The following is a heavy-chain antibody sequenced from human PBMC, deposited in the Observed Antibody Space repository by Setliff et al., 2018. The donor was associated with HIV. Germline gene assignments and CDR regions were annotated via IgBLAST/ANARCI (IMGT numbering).Heavy chain of an antibody. CDR3: ARDNPSAHWFDP. V-gene: IGHV4-38-2*02. CDR2: AYHSGGT. J-gene: IGHJ5*02. Sequence: SISSGYSWGWVRQPPGKGLEWIGNAYHSGGTHYNPSLKSRLTISIDQSKNQFSLKLTSVTPADTAIYFCARDNPSAHWFDPWGQGTLVTVS. CDR1: SISSGYS.